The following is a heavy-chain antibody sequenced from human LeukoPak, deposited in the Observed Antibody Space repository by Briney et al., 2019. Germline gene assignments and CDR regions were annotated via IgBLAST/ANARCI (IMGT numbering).Heavy chain of an antibody. CDR1: GVSLSSRSYD. J-gene: IGHJ4*02. Sequence: SETLSLTCTVSGVSLSSRSYDWGWIRQPPGKGLEWIGSMFYSGSTYYNPSLKSRVTISVDTSKNQFSLRLSSVTAPDTAVYYCARHDLFTSGWSRLGYWGQGTLVTVSS. CDR2: MFYSGST. D-gene: IGHD6-19*01. CDR3: ARHDLFTSGWSRLGY. V-gene: IGHV4-39*01.